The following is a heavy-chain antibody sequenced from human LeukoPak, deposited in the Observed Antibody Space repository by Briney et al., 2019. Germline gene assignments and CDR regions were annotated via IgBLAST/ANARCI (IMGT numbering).Heavy chain of an antibody. CDR3: ARDRIYDSNKQGWFDP. V-gene: IGHV3-74*01. D-gene: IGHD3-22*01. Sequence: GGSLRLSCAASGFTFSSYWMHWVRQAPGKGLVWVSRINSDGSSTNYADAEKGRFTISRDNAENTLYLQMNSLRPEDTAVYCCARDRIYDSNKQGWFDPWGQGILVTVSS. CDR1: GFTFSSYW. CDR2: INSDGSST. J-gene: IGHJ5*02.